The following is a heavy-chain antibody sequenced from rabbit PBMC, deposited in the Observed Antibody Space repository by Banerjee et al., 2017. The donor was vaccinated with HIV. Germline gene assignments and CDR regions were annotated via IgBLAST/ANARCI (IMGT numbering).Heavy chain of an antibody. J-gene: IGHJ4*01. V-gene: IGHV1S45*01. D-gene: IGHD6-1*01. CDR3: ARGDGAYAGYGYGVWFNL. Sequence: QEQLVESGGGLVQPEGSLTLTCQASGFTISSFYYMCWVRQAPGKGLEWIACIYGSSSGNTHYASWAKGRFTISKTASSTVTLQMTSLTAADTATYFCARGDGAYAGYGYGVWFNLWGPGSLVTVS. CDR2: IYGSSSGNT. CDR1: GFTISSFYY.